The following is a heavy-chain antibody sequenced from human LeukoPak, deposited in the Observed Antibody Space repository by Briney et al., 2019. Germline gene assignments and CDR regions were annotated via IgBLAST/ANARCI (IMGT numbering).Heavy chain of an antibody. CDR2: VYYGGTT. Sequence: SEALSLTCTVSGYSVSSRNWWGWIRQSPGKELEWMGYVYYGGTTYYNPSLKSRVTMSVDTSQNNFSLKLTSVTAVDTALYYCVRTNAVTGSFYFDYWGQGSVVTVSS. V-gene: IGHV4-28*01. J-gene: IGHJ4*02. CDR3: VRTNAVTGSFYFDY. CDR1: GYSVSSRNW. D-gene: IGHD3-9*01.